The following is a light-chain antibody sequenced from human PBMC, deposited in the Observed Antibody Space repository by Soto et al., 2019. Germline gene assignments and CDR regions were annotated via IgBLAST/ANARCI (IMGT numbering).Light chain of an antibody. CDR1: QSVSSK. J-gene: IGKJ1*01. Sequence: EIVMTQAPATLSVSPGEGATLSCRASQSVSSKLAWYQQKPGQAPRLLIYGASTRATGIPARFSGSGSGTEFTLIITSLHPEDYPAYSCQQYNSRLWTFGQGTKVDI. CDR2: GAS. V-gene: IGKV3-15*01. CDR3: QQYNSRLWT.